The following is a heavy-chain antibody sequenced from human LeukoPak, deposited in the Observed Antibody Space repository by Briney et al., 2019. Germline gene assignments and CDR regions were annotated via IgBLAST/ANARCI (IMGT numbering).Heavy chain of an antibody. CDR2: INHSGST. V-gene: IGHV4-34*01. J-gene: IGHJ4*02. D-gene: IGHD5-18*01. Sequence: SETLSLTCAVYGGSFSGYYWSWIRQPSGKGLEWIGEINHSGSTNYNPSLKSRVTISVDTSKNQFSLKLSSVTAADTAVYYCARVSRGYSYGYYGYWGQGTLVTVSS. CDR3: ARVSRGYSYGYYGY. CDR1: GGSFSGYY.